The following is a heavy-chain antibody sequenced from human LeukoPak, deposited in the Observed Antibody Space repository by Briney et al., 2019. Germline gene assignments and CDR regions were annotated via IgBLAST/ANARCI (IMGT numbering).Heavy chain of an antibody. J-gene: IGHJ3*02. Sequence: GGSLRLSCAASGFTFSSYSVNWVRQAPGKGLEWVSYISSSSSTIYYADSVKGRFTISRDNAKNSLYLQMNSLRAEDTAVYYCARGYYYDSSGYYYLLSDAFDIWGQGTMVTVSS. D-gene: IGHD3-22*01. V-gene: IGHV3-48*01. CDR3: ARGYYYDSSGYYYLLSDAFDI. CDR2: ISSSSSTI. CDR1: GFTFSSYS.